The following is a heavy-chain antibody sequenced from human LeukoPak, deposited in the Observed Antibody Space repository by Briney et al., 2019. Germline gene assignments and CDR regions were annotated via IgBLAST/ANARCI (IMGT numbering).Heavy chain of an antibody. D-gene: IGHD3-10*01. CDR2: ISHSGTT. CDR1: GDSISSGSH. J-gene: IGHJ4*02. V-gene: IGHV4-38-2*02. CDR3: ARELLNYNPAGY. Sequence: SETLSLTCTVSGDSISSGSHRGWLRQSPGKGLEWIGCISHSGTTYYNPSFTSRVTISVDTSKKQFSLNLNSVTAADTAVYYCARELLNYNPAGYWGQGTLVTVSS.